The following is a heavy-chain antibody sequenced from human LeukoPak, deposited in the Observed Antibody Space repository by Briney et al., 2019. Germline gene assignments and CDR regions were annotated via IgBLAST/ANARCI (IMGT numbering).Heavy chain of an antibody. CDR2: IYYSGST. V-gene: IGHV4-30-4*01. Sequence: PSQTLSLTCTVSGGSISSGDYYWSWIRQPPGKGLEWIGYIYYSGSTYYNPSLKSRVTISVDTSKNQFSLKLGSVTAADTAVYYCARDRIGQDAFDIWGQGTMVTVSS. J-gene: IGHJ3*02. D-gene: IGHD2-15*01. CDR1: GGSISSGDYY. CDR3: ARDRIGQDAFDI.